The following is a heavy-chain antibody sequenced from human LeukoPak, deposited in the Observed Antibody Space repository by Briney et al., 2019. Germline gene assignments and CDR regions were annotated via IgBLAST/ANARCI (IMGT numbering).Heavy chain of an antibody. J-gene: IGHJ4*02. CDR2: INHSGST. Sequence: PSETLSLTCAVYGGSFSGYYWSWIRLPPGKGLEWIGEINHSGSTKYNPSLKSRVTISVDTSKNQFSLKVSSVTAADTAVYYCARGQSHSGYVYWGQGALVTVSS. CDR1: GGSFSGYY. D-gene: IGHD5-12*01. V-gene: IGHV4-34*01. CDR3: ARGQSHSGYVY.